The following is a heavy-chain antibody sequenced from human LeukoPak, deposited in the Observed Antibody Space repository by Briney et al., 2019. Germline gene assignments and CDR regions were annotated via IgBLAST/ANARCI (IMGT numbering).Heavy chain of an antibody. CDR3: ARHGEMAAAGPDY. D-gene: IGHD6-13*01. CDR2: IYYSGST. V-gene: IGHV4-39*01. J-gene: IGHJ4*02. CDR1: GGSISSSSYY. Sequence: SETLSLTCTVSGGSISSSSYYWGWIRQPPGKGLEWIGSIYYSGSTYYNPSLKSRVTISVDTSKNQFSLKLSSVTAADTAVYYCARHGEMAAAGPDYWGQGTLVTVSS.